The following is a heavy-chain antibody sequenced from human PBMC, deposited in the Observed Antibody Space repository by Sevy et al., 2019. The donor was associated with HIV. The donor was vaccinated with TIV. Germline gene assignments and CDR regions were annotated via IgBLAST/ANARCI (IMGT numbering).Heavy chain of an antibody. D-gene: IGHD2-2*01. CDR2: ISSSGSTI. Sequence: GGCLRLSCAASGFTFSDYYMSWIRQAPGKGLEWVSYISSSGSTIYYADSVKGRFTISRDNAKNSLYLQMNSLRAEDTAVYYCARGGIVVVPAANNYNWFDPWGQGTLVTVSS. J-gene: IGHJ5*02. CDR3: ARGGIVVVPAANNYNWFDP. V-gene: IGHV3-11*01. CDR1: GFTFSDYY.